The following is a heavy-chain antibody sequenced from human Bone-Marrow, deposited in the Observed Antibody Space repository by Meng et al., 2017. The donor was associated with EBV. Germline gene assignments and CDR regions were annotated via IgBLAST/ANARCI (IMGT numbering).Heavy chain of an antibody. D-gene: IGHD2-21*02. CDR2: MSPDSGKT. CDR1: GHTFSSFD. CDR3: ARNLYGDGMRDY. Sequence: QVQLGQSGAEVKKPGASVKVSCKGSGHTFSSFDINWVRQATGQGLEWMGWMSPDSGKTGYAEKFQGRVTLTRDTSINTAYLELSSLTSEDTAVYYCARNLYGDGMRDYWGQGTLVTVSS. V-gene: IGHV1-8*01. J-gene: IGHJ4*02.